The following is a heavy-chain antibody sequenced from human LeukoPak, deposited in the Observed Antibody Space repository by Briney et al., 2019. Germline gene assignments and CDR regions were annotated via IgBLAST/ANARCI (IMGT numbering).Heavy chain of an antibody. CDR3: AKDGSYYDFDY. Sequence: GGSLRLSCAASGFTFSSYAMSWVRQAPGKGLEWVSTIGGRAGSTNYADSVKGRFTISRDNSKNTLYLQMNSLRAEDTAAYYCAKDGSYYDFDYWGQGTLVTVSS. D-gene: IGHD1-26*01. CDR2: IGGRAGST. CDR1: GFTFSSYA. V-gene: IGHV3-23*01. J-gene: IGHJ4*02.